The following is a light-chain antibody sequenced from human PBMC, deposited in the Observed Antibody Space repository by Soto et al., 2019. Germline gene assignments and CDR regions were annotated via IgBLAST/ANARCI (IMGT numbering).Light chain of an antibody. J-gene: IGLJ3*02. V-gene: IGLV2-23*02. CDR2: EVN. CDR3: CSHVGGSSPQWV. CDR1: SNDVGGYNL. Sequence: QSALTHPASVSGSPGQSITISCTGTSNDVGGYNLVSWFQQHPGKAPKLMISEVNKRPSGVSNRFSGSKSANTASLTISGLQAEGEADYYCCSHVGGSSPQWVFGGGTKLTVL.